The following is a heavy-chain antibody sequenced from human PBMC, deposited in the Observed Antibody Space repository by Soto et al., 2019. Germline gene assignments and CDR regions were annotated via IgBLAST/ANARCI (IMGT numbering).Heavy chain of an antibody. Sequence: QITLEESGPTLVKPTQTLTLTCTFSGFSLSTSGVNVGWIRQPPGKALEWLALIYWNDDKRYSPSLKSRLTITKDTSKNQVVLTMTNMDPVDTATYYCAHTRNSGSDFDYWGQGTLVTVSS. CDR3: AHTRNSGSDFDY. V-gene: IGHV2-5*01. CDR1: GFSLSTSGVN. CDR2: IYWNDDK. J-gene: IGHJ4*02. D-gene: IGHD3-10*01.